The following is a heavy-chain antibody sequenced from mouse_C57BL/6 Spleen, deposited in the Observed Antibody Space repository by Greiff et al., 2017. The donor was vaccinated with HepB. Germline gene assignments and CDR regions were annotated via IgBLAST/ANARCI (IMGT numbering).Heavy chain of an antibody. CDR3: ARETRYYAMDY. V-gene: IGHV1-54*01. Sequence: QVQLQQSGAELVRPGTSVKVSCKASGYAFTNYLIEWVKQRPGQGLEWIGVINPGSGGTNYNEKFKGKATLTADKSSSTAYMQLSSLTSEDSAVYFCARETRYYAMDYWGQGTSVTVSS. J-gene: IGHJ4*01. CDR1: GYAFTNYL. CDR2: INPGSGGT.